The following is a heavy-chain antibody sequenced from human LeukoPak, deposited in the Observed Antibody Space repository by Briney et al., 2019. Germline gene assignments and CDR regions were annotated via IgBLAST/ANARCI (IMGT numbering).Heavy chain of an antibody. CDR1: GGSFSGYY. J-gene: IGHJ5*02. D-gene: IGHD4-17*01. CDR3: ARVWDGVATNWFDP. CDR2: IYTSGST. V-gene: IGHV4-59*10. Sequence: SETLSLTCAVYGGSFSGYYWSWIRQPAGKGLEWIGRIYTSGSTNYNPSLKSRVTMSVDTSKNQFSLKLSSVTAADTAVYYCARVWDGVATNWFDPWGQGTLVTVSS.